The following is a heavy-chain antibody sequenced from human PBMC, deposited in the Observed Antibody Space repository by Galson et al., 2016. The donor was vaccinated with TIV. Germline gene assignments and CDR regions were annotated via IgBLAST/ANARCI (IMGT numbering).Heavy chain of an antibody. Sequence: SVKVSCKASGYRFTGYHIHWVRQAPGQGLEWMGWINPSSGGTKSAQKFQGWVTMTRDTSISTAYMELSSLKSDDTAVYYCARGGFLKDYGDRSSYYPLDYWGQGTLLTVSA. CDR1: GYRFTGYH. CDR2: INPSSGGT. D-gene: IGHD3-22*01. CDR3: ARGGFLKDYGDRSSYYPLDY. V-gene: IGHV1-2*04. J-gene: IGHJ4*02.